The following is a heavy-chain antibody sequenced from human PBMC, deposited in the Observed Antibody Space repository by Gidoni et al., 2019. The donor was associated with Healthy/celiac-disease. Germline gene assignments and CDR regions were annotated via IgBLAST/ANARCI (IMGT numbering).Heavy chain of an antibody. V-gene: IGHV1-2*02. J-gene: IGHJ6*02. Sequence: QVQLVQSGAEVKKPGASVKVSCKASGYTFTGYYMHWVRQAPGQGLEWMGWINPNSGGTNYAQKFQGRVTMTRDTSISTAYMELSRLRSDDTAVYYCARGDYNWNYYYGMDVWGQGTTVTVSS. CDR3: ARGDYNWNYYYGMDV. CDR2: INPNSGGT. CDR1: GYTFTGYY. D-gene: IGHD1-20*01.